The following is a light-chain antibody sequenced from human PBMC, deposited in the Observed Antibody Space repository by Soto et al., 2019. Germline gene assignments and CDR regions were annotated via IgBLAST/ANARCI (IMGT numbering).Light chain of an antibody. Sequence: QSVLNQPASVSGSPGQSITISCTGTSSDVGSSDLVSWYQQHPGKAPKPIIFEGSRRPSGVSGRFSGSKSGNTASLTISGLQAEDEADYYCCSFASSTTFYVFGTGTKVTVL. CDR2: EGS. V-gene: IGLV2-23*01. CDR1: SSDVGSSDL. J-gene: IGLJ1*01. CDR3: CSFASSTTFYV.